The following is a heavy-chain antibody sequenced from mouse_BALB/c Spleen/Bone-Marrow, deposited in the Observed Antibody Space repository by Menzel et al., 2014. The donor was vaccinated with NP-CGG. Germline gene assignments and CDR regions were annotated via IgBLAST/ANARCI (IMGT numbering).Heavy chain of an antibody. CDR2: ISSGSSTI. J-gene: IGHJ1*01. V-gene: IGHV5-17*02. CDR3: ARRHYSSSYGYFDV. D-gene: IGHD1-1*01. Sequence: EVMLVESGGGLVQPGGPRKLSCAASGFTFSSFGMHWVRQAPEKGLEWVAYISSGSSTIYYADLVKGRFTISRDNPKNALFLQMTSLRSDGTAMYYCARRHYSSSYGYFDVWGAGTTVTVSS. CDR1: GFTFSSFG.